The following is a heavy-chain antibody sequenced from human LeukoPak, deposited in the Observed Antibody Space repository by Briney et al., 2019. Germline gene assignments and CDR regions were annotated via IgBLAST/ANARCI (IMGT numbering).Heavy chain of an antibody. CDR3: AKDQEDKYYYDSSGYDY. CDR1: GFSFLHYG. J-gene: IGHJ4*02. D-gene: IGHD3-22*01. V-gene: IGHV3-23*01. CDR2: ISGSGGST. Sequence: GRSLRLSCAASGFSFLHYGMHWVRQAPGKGLEWVSAISGSGGSTYYADSVKGRFTISRDNSKNTLYLQMNSLRAEDTAVYYCAKDQEDKYYYDSSGYDYWGQGTLVTVSS.